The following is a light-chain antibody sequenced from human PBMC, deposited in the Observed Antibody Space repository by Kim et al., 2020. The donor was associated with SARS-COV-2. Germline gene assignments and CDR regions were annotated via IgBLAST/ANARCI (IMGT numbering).Light chain of an antibody. CDR3: QQRSNWLT. CDR1: QSVSSY. CDR2: DAS. Sequence: SVCPGDRATLSCRASQSVSSYLAWYQRKPGQATRLLIYDASIRATGIPARFSGSGSGTDFTLTISSLAPEDFAVYYCQQRSNWLTFGGGTKVVIK. V-gene: IGKV3-11*01. J-gene: IGKJ4*01.